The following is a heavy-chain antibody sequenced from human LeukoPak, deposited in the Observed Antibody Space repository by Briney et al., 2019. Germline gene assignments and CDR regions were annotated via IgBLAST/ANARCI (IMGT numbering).Heavy chain of an antibody. V-gene: IGHV3-21*05. D-gene: IGHD3-10*01. CDR1: GFTFSSYS. Sequence: GGSLRLSCAASGFTFSSYSMNWVRQAPGKGLEWVSYISSSSSYIYYADSVKGRFTISRDNAKNSLYLQMNSLRAEDTAVYYCARDRGSGSYYGWGQGTLVTVSS. J-gene: IGHJ4*02. CDR2: ISSSSSYI. CDR3: ARDRGSGSYYG.